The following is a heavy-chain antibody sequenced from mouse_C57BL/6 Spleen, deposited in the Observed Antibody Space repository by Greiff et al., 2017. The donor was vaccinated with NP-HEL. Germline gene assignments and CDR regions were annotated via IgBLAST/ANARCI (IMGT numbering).Heavy chain of an antibody. Sequence: QVQLQQSGAELVRPGASVTLSCKASGYTFTDYEMHWVKQTPVHGLEWIGAIDPETGGTAYNQKFKGKAILTADKSSSTAYMELRSLTSEDSAVYYCTIITTVVADFDYWGQGTTLTVSS. V-gene: IGHV1-15*01. D-gene: IGHD1-1*01. CDR3: TIITTVVADFDY. CDR1: GYTFTDYE. CDR2: IDPETGGT. J-gene: IGHJ2*01.